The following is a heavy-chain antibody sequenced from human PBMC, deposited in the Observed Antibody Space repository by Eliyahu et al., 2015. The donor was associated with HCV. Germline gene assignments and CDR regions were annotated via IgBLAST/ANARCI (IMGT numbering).Heavy chain of an antibody. Sequence: QVQLVESGGGVVQPGGSLXLSCAASGFTFRNYAMHWVRQAPGKGLEWVAFLWFDGTNEHYIDSVRGRFTISRDQSKNTLSLQMNSLRADDTAVYYCAKDDQLSGSFDYWGQGTLVTVSS. CDR1: GFTFRNYA. J-gene: IGHJ4*02. CDR3: AKDDQLSGSFDY. D-gene: IGHD1-26*01. CDR2: LWFDGTNE. V-gene: IGHV3-30*02.